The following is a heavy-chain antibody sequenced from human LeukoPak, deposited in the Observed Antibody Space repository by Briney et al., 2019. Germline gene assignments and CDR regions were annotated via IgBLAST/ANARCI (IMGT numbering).Heavy chain of an antibody. CDR3: ARVDGDYDRFFDY. V-gene: IGHV1-46*01. Sequence: ASVKVSCKASEYTFTSYYMHWVRQAPGQGPEWMGIINPSGGSTSYAQKFQGRVTMTRDMSTSTVYMELSSLRSEDTAVYYCARVDGDYDRFFDYWGQGTLVTVSS. J-gene: IGHJ4*02. CDR2: INPSGGST. CDR1: EYTFTSYY. D-gene: IGHD4-17*01.